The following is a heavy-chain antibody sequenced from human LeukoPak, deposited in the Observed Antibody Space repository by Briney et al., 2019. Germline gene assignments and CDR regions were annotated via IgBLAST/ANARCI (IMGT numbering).Heavy chain of an antibody. J-gene: IGHJ4*02. V-gene: IGHV1-46*01. CDR3: GRDQGTGDYYFDS. CDR2: INPYGGRT. D-gene: IGHD4-17*01. Sequence: ASVKVSCKASGYTFTNHWMHWVRQAPGQGLEWIGIINPYGGRTTYAQKFQGRLNMTRDTSTSTVYLEVTNLTSEDAAVYYCGRDQGTGDYYFDSWGQGTLVIVSS. CDR1: GYTFTNHW.